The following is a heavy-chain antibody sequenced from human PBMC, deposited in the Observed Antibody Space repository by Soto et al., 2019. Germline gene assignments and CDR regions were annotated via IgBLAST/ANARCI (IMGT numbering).Heavy chain of an antibody. J-gene: IGHJ5*02. D-gene: IGHD3-9*01. CDR1: GGSITSANW. CDR2: ISHSGIT. V-gene: IGHV4-4*02. CDR3: ARDFERSAIGP. Sequence: SETLSLTCAVSGGSITSANWWTWVRQPPGGGLEWIGEISHSGITNYKASLKSRVTMSVDKTKNDVSLKLTSVTAADTAVYFCARDFERSAIGPWGQGTSVTVSS.